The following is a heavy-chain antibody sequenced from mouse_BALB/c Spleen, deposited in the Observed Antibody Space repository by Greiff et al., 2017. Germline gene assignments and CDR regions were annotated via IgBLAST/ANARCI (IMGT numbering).Heavy chain of an antibody. CDR3: ARGVYDGLLGDY. V-gene: IGHV5-6-5*01. J-gene: IGHJ4*01. Sequence: EVQGVESGGGLVKPGGSLKLSCAASGFTFSSYAMSWVRQTPEKRLEWVASISSGGSTYYPESVKGRFTISRDNARNILYLQMSSLRSEDTAMYYCARGVYDGLLGDYWGQGTSVTVSS. CDR2: ISSGGST. D-gene: IGHD2-3*01. CDR1: GFTFSSYA.